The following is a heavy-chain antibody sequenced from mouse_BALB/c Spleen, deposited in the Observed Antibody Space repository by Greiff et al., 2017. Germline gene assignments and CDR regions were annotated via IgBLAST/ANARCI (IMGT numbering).Heavy chain of an antibody. Sequence: EVQVVESGAELVRSGASVKLSCTASGFNIKDYYMHWVKQRPEQGLEWIGWIDPENGDTEYAPKFQGKATMTADTSSNTAYLQLSSLTSEDTAVYYCNACRLQYFDVWGAGTTVTVSS. J-gene: IGHJ1*01. CDR1: GFNIKDYY. CDR3: NACRLQYFDV. V-gene: IGHV14-4*02. CDR2: IDPENGDT. D-gene: IGHD1-2*01.